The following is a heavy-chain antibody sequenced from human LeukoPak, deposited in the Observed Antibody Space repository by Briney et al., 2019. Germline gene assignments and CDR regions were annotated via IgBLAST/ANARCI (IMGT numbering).Heavy chain of an antibody. CDR2: INPNSGGT. Sequence: ASVKVSCKASGYTFTGYYVHWVRQAPGQGLEWMGWINPNSGGTNYAQKFQGTVTMTRDTSISTAYMELSRLRSDDTAVYYCTRGADTDSFDYRGQGTLVTVSS. V-gene: IGHV1-2*02. J-gene: IGHJ4*02. CDR3: TRGADTDSFDY. CDR1: GYTFTGYY.